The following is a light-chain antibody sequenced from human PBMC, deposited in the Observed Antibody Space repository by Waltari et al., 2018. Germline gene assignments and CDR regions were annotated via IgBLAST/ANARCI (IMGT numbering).Light chain of an antibody. J-gene: IGKJ4*01. CDR1: QSINNY. CDR3: QQRRDWPLT. CDR2: DAS. Sequence: DIVLTQSPATLSLSPGDRVTLSCRASQSINNYLAWYQQRPGQAPRLLIYDASNRATGIPARFSGSGSGTDFTLTISSLEPEDFAVYYCQQRRDWPLTFGGGTTVDIK. V-gene: IGKV3-11*01.